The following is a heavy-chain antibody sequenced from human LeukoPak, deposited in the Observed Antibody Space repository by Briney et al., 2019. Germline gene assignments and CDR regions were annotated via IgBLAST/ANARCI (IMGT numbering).Heavy chain of an antibody. CDR2: ISGGGGST. Sequence: QAGGSLRLSCAASGFNFGSYWMSWVRQAPGKGLEWVSTISGGGGSTYYADSVKGRFTISRDNSKNTLYLQVNSLRAEDTAVYYCAKGGKWDVTPFDYWGQGTLVTVSP. D-gene: IGHD1-26*01. CDR3: AKGGKWDVTPFDY. V-gene: IGHV3-23*01. J-gene: IGHJ4*02. CDR1: GFNFGSYW.